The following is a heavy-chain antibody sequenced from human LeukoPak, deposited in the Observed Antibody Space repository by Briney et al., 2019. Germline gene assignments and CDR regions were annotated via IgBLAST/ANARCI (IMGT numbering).Heavy chain of an antibody. CDR3: AKGSATSGYYFDS. Sequence: GGSLRLSCAASGFTFSTYAMGWVRQAPGKGLEWVSAIVGSGGITYYADSVKGRFTISGDNSRNTVYLQMNSLRAEDTAVYFCAKGSATSGYYFDSWGQGTLVTVSS. J-gene: IGHJ4*02. D-gene: IGHD1-26*01. CDR2: IVGSGGIT. CDR1: GFTFSTYA. V-gene: IGHV3-23*01.